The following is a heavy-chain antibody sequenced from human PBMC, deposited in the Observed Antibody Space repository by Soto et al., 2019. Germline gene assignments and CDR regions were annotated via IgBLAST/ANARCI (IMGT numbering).Heavy chain of an antibody. V-gene: IGHV4-31*03. J-gene: IGHJ6*02. Sequence: SETLSLTCTVSGGSISSGGYYWSWIRQHPGKGLEWIGYIYYSGSTYYNPSLKSRVTISVDTSKNQFSLKLSSVAAADTAVYHCARQGAYCSGGSCWLGNYYYYGMDVWGQGTTVTVSS. CDR3: ARQGAYCSGGSCWLGNYYYYGMDV. D-gene: IGHD2-15*01. CDR2: IYYSGST. CDR1: GGSISSGGYY.